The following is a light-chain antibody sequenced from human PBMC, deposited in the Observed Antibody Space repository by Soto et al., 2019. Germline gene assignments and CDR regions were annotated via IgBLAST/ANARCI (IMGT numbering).Light chain of an antibody. J-gene: IGLJ3*02. V-gene: IGLV1-40*01. Sequence: QSVLTQPPSVSGAPGQRVTISCTGRSSNIGAGYDVHWYQQLPGTAPKLLIYGNSNRPSGVPDRFSGSKSGTSASLAITGLQAEDEADYYCPSYDSSLSGSVFGGGTKVTVL. CDR3: PSYDSSLSGSV. CDR2: GNS. CDR1: SSNIGAGYD.